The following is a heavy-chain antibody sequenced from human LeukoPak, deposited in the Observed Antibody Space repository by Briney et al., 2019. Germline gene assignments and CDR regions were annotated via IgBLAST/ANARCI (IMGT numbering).Heavy chain of an antibody. J-gene: IGHJ5*02. D-gene: IGHD1-1*01. CDR3: ARAPTGTFWFDP. Sequence: PSETLSVTCTVSGGSISSYYWSWIRQPPGKGLEWIGYIYYSGSTNYNPSLKSRVTISVDTSKNQFSLKLSSVTAADTAVYYCARAPTGTFWFDPWGQGTLGTVSS. CDR1: GGSISSYY. CDR2: IYYSGST. V-gene: IGHV4-59*01.